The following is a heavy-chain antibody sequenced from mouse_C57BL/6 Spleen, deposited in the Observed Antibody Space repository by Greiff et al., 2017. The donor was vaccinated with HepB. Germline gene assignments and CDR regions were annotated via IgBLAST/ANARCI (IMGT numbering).Heavy chain of an antibody. CDR2: INPYNGGT. CDR1: GYTFTDYY. Sequence: LVKPGASVKMSCKASGYTFTDYYMNWVKQSHGKSLEWIGVINPYNGGTSYNQKFKGKATLTVDKSSSTAYMELNSLTSEDSAVYYCARWTTVVAKGYYFDYWGQGTTLTVSS. V-gene: IGHV1-19*01. J-gene: IGHJ2*01. D-gene: IGHD1-1*01. CDR3: ARWTTVVAKGYYFDY.